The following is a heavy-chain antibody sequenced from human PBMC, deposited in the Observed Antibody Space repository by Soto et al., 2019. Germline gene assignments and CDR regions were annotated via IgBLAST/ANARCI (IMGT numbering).Heavy chain of an antibody. CDR3: ARDTPPRYSSSWYRDYYYGMDV. Sequence: KASETLSLTCTVSGGSISSYYWSWIRQPAGKGLEWIGRIYTRGSTNYNPSLKSRVTMSVDTSKNQFSLKLSSVTAADTAVYYCARDTPPRYSSSWYRDYYYGMDVWGQGTTVTVSS. V-gene: IGHV4-4*07. CDR2: IYTRGST. J-gene: IGHJ6*02. D-gene: IGHD6-13*01. CDR1: GGSISSYY.